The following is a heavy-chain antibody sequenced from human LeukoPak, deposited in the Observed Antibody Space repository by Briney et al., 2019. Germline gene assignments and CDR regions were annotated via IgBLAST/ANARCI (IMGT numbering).Heavy chain of an antibody. CDR1: GGSFSGYY. Sequence: SETLSLTCAVYGGSFSGYYWSWIRQPPGKGLEWIGEINHSGSTNYNPSLKSRVTMSVDTSKNQFSLKLSSVTAADTAVYYCASSDILTGYAAFDIWGQGTMVTVSS. D-gene: IGHD3-9*01. CDR2: INHSGST. V-gene: IGHV4-34*01. CDR3: ASSDILTGYAAFDI. J-gene: IGHJ3*02.